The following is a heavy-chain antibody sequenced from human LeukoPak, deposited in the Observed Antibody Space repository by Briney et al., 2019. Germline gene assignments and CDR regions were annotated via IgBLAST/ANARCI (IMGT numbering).Heavy chain of an antibody. Sequence: GGSLRLSCAASGFSFNGYAMSWVRQAPGKGLEWVPSISGSGASTFYVDSVKGRFIPSKDSSTNTLFLQMDSLRGEDTAVYYCAKGSRGYTHYYLDSWGQGTHVTVSS. CDR2: ISGSGAST. V-gene: IGHV3-23*01. CDR3: AKGSRGYTHYYLDS. J-gene: IGHJ4*02. CDR1: GFSFNGYA. D-gene: IGHD1-1*01.